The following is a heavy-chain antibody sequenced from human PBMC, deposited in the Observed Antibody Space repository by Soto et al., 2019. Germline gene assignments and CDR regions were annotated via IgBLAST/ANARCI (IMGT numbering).Heavy chain of an antibody. CDR1: GFTVSSKY. V-gene: IGHV3-66*01. CDR2: IQSGGTT. CDR3: ARYDVLCDGGRCYVIALDV. J-gene: IGHJ6*04. D-gene: IGHD2-15*01. Sequence: EVQLVESGGGLVQPGGSLRLSCAASGFTVSSKYMTWVRQAPGKGLEWVSLIQSGGTTYYADSVKGRFTISRDTSENALHLPMVSLRVEDTAVYHCARYDVLCDGGRCYVIALDVWGKGTTVTFSS.